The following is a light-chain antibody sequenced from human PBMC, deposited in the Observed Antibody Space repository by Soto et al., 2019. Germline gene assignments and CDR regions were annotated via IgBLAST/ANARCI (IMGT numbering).Light chain of an antibody. V-gene: IGLV2-11*01. Sequence: QSVLTQPRSVSGSPGQSVTISCTGTSSDVGGYNYVSWYQQDPGKAPKLIIYDVSKRPSGVPDRFSGSKSGNTASLTISGLQAEDEADYYCCSYAGTYTYVFGTGTKLTVL. CDR3: CSYAGTYTYV. CDR1: SSDVGGYNY. J-gene: IGLJ1*01. CDR2: DVS.